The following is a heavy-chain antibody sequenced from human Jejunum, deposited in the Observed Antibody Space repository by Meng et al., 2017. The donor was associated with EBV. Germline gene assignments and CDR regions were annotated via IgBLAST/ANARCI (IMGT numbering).Heavy chain of an antibody. J-gene: IGHJ5*02. CDR2: VIAANGNT. Sequence: QVQLVQPGAEMKKPGASGTVSGEASGYTFSNYLIHWVRQSPGQSPEWMGWVIAANGNTKYSQRFRGRVTINVDTSASKAYLEVSRLRSDDTAVYYCARYGSGSSALDPWGQGTPVTVSS. CDR3: ARYGSGSSALDP. CDR1: GYTFSNYL. D-gene: IGHD3-10*01. V-gene: IGHV1-3*01.